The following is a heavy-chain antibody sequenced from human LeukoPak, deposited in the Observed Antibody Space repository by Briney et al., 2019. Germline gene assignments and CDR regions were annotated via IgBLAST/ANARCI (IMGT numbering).Heavy chain of an antibody. CDR2: INHSGST. Sequence: TPSETLSLTCAVYGGSFSGYYWSWIRQPPGKGLEWIGEINHSGSTNYNPSLKSRVTISVDTSKNQFSLKLSSVTAADTAVYYCARGLNYYDSSGYRYGMDVWGQGTTVTVSS. CDR3: ARGLNYYDSSGYRYGMDV. CDR1: GGSFSGYY. V-gene: IGHV4-34*01. J-gene: IGHJ6*02. D-gene: IGHD3-22*01.